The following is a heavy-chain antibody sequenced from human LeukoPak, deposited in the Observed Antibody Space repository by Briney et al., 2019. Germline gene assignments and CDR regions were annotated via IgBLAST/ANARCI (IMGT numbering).Heavy chain of an antibody. Sequence: SETLSLTCAVYGGSFSGYYWSWIRQPPGKGLEWIGEINHSGSTNYNPSPKSRVTISVDTSKNQFSLKLSSVTAADTAVYYCARTSGSYFYYYGMDVWGQGTTVTVSS. V-gene: IGHV4-34*01. J-gene: IGHJ6*02. D-gene: IGHD1-26*01. CDR1: GGSFSGYY. CDR3: ARTSGSYFYYYGMDV. CDR2: INHSGST.